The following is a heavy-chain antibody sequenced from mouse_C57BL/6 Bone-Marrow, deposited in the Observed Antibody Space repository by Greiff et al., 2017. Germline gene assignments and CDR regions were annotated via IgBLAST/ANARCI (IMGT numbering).Heavy chain of an antibody. D-gene: IGHD1-1*01. J-gene: IGHJ3*01. Sequence: EVKVVESGAELVRPGSSVKMSCKTSGYTFTSYGINWVKQRPGQGLEWIGYIYIGNGYTEYNEKFKGKATLTSDTSSSTAYMQLSSRTSEDSAIYFCSRDYYCSSPFAYWGQGTLVTVSA. CDR1: GYTFTSYG. CDR3: SRDYYCSSPFAY. CDR2: IYIGNGYT. V-gene: IGHV1-58*01.